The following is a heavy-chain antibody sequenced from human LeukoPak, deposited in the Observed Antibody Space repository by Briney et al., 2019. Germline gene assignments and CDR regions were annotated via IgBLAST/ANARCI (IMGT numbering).Heavy chain of an antibody. D-gene: IGHD3-22*01. CDR3: AKDGTIHSMIVVVITYSDY. V-gene: IGHV1-8*01. J-gene: IGHJ4*02. Sequence: XSVKVSCKASGYTFTSYDINWVRQATGQGLEWMGWMNPNSGNTGYAQKFQGRVTMTRDTSINTAYMELSSLRSEDTAVYYCAKDGTIHSMIVVVITYSDYWGQGTLVTVSS. CDR2: MNPNSGNT. CDR1: GYTFTSYD.